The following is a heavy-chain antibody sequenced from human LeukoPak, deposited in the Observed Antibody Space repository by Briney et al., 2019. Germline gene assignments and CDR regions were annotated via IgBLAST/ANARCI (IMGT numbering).Heavy chain of an antibody. J-gene: IGHJ6*02. CDR1: GFTFSSYW. D-gene: IGHD6-13*01. Sequence: QPGGSLRLSCAATGFTFSSYWMSWVRQAPGKGLEWVANIKQDGSEKYYVDSVKGRFTISRDNAKNSLYLQMNSLRAEDTAVYYCARETISIAAAGHYYYYGMDVWGQGITVTVSS. V-gene: IGHV3-7*01. CDR3: ARETISIAAAGHYYYYGMDV. CDR2: IKQDGSEK.